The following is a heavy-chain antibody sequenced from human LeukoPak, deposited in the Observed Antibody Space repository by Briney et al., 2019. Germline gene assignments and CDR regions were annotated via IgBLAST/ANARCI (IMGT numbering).Heavy chain of an antibody. Sequence: PGGSLRLSCAASGFTFSSYAMHWVRQAPGKGLEWVAVISYDGSNKYYADSVKGRFTISRDNAKNSLYLQMNSLRAEDTAVYYCAREGIRHYYYYYYMDVWGKGTTVTISS. CDR2: ISYDGSNK. D-gene: IGHD3-10*01. J-gene: IGHJ6*03. V-gene: IGHV3-30*04. CDR1: GFTFSSYA. CDR3: AREGIRHYYYYYYMDV.